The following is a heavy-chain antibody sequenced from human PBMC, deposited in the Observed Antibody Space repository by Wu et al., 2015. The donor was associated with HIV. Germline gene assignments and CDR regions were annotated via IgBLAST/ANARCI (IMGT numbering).Heavy chain of an antibody. CDR3: ARGYCSGGSCYYYFDY. CDR1: GGTFRSFD. CDR2: IIPIFDTP. V-gene: IGHV1-69*13. J-gene: IGHJ4*02. D-gene: IGHD2-15*01. Sequence: QVQLVQSGAEVKKPGSSVKVSCKASGGTFRSFDISWVRQASGQGLEWMGRIIPIFDTPKYAQKFQGRVTITADESTSTACMELSSLRSEDTAVYYCARGYCSGGSCYYYFDYWGQGTLVTVSS.